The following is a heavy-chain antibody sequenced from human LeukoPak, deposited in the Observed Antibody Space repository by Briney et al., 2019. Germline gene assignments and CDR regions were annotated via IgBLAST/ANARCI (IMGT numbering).Heavy chain of an antibody. V-gene: IGHV3-33*01. CDR1: GFTLSSYG. Sequence: GGSLRLSCAASGFTLSSYGMHWVRQAPGKGPEWVAVIWYDGSNKYYADSVKGRFTISRDNSKNTLYLQMNSLRAEDTAVYYCARARELEWFYYYYGMDVWGQGTTVTVSS. J-gene: IGHJ6*02. D-gene: IGHD3-3*01. CDR3: ARARELEWFYYYYGMDV. CDR2: IWYDGSNK.